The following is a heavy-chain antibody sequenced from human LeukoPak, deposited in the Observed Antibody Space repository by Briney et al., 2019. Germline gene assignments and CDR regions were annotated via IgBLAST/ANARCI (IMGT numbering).Heavy chain of an antibody. V-gene: IGHV3-30*18. CDR2: ISYHGSAK. CDR3: AKYAPPTTVVTRFFDY. CDR1: GFTIGSHG. J-gene: IGHJ4*02. Sequence: GTSLRLSCVVSGFTIGSHGMHWVRQAPGKGLEWVAMISYHGSAKYYGDSVQGRFTISRDISENTLYLQMDSLRPEDTAIYYCAKYAPPTTVVTRFFDYWGQGTLVTVSS. D-gene: IGHD4-23*01.